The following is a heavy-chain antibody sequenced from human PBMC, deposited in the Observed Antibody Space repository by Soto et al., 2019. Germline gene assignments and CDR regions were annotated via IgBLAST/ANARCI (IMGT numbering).Heavy chain of an antibody. V-gene: IGHV1-46*01. J-gene: IGHJ4*02. Sequence: ASVKVSCKASGDTLTRHHIHWMRQAPGQGLEWVGKIDPNGGSTIYAQKFQDRVIMTRDTSTRTVYMELGSLQSDDTAVYYCAVSVEAPAIPTFDNWGQRALVTVSS. CDR1: GDTLTRHH. CDR3: AVSVEAPAIPTFDN. CDR2: IDPNGGST. D-gene: IGHD6-19*01.